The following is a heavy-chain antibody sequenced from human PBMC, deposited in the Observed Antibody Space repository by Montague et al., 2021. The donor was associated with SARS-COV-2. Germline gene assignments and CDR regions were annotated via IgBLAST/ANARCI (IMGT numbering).Heavy chain of an antibody. V-gene: IGHV4-59*01. CDR2: IYYSGST. Sequence: SETLSLTCTVSGGSISSYYWSWIRQPPGKGLEWIGYIYYSGSTNXXPSLKSRVTISVDTSKNQFSLKLSSVTAADTAVYYCARGSGWMENAFDIWGQGTMVTVSS. D-gene: IGHD6-19*01. J-gene: IGHJ3*02. CDR3: ARGSGWMENAFDI. CDR1: GGSISSYY.